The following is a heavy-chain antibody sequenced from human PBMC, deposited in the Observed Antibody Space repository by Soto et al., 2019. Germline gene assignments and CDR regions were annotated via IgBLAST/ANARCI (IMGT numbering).Heavy chain of an antibody. Sequence: ASVKVSCKASGYTFTGYYMHWVRQAPGQGLEWMGWINPNSGGTNYAQKFQGRVTMTRDTSISTAYMELSRLRSDDTAVYYCARAQKPLEYSSPDYWGQGTLVTVSS. D-gene: IGHD6-6*01. J-gene: IGHJ4*02. V-gene: IGHV1-2*02. CDR3: ARAQKPLEYSSPDY. CDR2: INPNSGGT. CDR1: GYTFTGYY.